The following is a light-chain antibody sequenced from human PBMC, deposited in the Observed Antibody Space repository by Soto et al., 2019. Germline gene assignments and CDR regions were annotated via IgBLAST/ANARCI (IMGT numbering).Light chain of an antibody. V-gene: IGKV1-27*01. Sequence: DVQMTQSPSSLSASVGDRVTITCRASQGLSNYLAWYQQKPGQVPKLLIYAASTLQSGVPSRFRGSGSGTESTLTNSSLQPEDGATYDGQKYNYAPQTFGQGTKVEIK. CDR3: QKYNYAPQT. CDR1: QGLSNY. J-gene: IGKJ1*01. CDR2: AAS.